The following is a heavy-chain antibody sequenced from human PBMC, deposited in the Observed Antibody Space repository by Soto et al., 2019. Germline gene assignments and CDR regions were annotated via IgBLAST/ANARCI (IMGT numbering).Heavy chain of an antibody. V-gene: IGHV4-34*01. CDR2: INHSGST. CDR3: ARVRLLWFGELSLLYYFDY. CDR1: GGSFSGYY. J-gene: IGHJ4*02. Sequence: SETLSLTCAVYGGSFSGYYWSWIRQPPGKGLEWIGEINHSGSTNYNPSLKSRVTISVDTSKNQFSLKLSSVTAAGTAVYYCARVRLLWFGELSLLYYFDYWGQGTLVTVSS. D-gene: IGHD3-10*01.